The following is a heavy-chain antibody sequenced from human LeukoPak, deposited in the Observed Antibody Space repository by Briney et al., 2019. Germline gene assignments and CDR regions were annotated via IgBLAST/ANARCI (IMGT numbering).Heavy chain of an antibody. CDR3: AKDPRGTYSGWYTGDAFDV. V-gene: IGHV3-23*01. CDR2: ISGSGGTT. D-gene: IGHD6-19*01. CDR1: GCTFSSYA. Sequence: GGSLRLSCAASGCTFSSYARSWVRQAPGKGLEWVSAISGSGGTTYYADSVKRRFTISRDNSKNTVYLHLNNLRAEDTAIYFCAKDPRGTYSGWYTGDAFDVWGQGTMVTVSS. J-gene: IGHJ3*01.